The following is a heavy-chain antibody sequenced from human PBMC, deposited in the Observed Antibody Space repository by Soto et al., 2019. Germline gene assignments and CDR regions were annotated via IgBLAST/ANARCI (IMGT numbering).Heavy chain of an antibody. CDR3: AKGQHCSTTSCYFYYYGMDV. V-gene: IGHV3-48*01. CDR2: ISSSSSTI. J-gene: IGHJ6*02. D-gene: IGHD2-2*01. Sequence: GGALRLSCAASGFTFSSYRMKWGRQAPGKGVEVVSYISSSSSTIYYADSVKGRFTISRDNSKNTLYLQMNSLRPEDTAVYYCAKGQHCSTTSCYFYYYGMDVWGQGTTVTVSS. CDR1: GFTFSSYR.